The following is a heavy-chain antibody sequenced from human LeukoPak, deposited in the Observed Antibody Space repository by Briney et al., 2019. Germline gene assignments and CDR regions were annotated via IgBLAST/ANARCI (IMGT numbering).Heavy chain of an antibody. CDR3: ARHFDYGSYYYGMDV. J-gene: IGHJ6*02. D-gene: IGHD4-17*01. Sequence: SETLSLTCAVYGGSFSGYYWSWIRQPPGKGLKWIGEINHSGSTNYNPSLKSRVTISVDTSKNQFSLKLSSVTAADTAVYYCARHFDYGSYYYGMDVWGQGTTVTVSS. V-gene: IGHV4-34*01. CDR1: GGSFSGYY. CDR2: INHSGST.